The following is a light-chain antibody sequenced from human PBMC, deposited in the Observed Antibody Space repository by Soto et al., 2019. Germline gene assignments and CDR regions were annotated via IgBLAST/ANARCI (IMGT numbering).Light chain of an antibody. V-gene: IGKV1-8*01. CDR3: QQTYTTPEIT. CDR2: AAS. CDR1: QGISSY. Sequence: AIRMTQSPSSLSASTGDRVTITCRASQGISSYLAWYQQKPGKAPKLLIYAASTLQSGVPTRFSGSGSGTDFTLTISSLQPEDFAIYYCQQTYTTPEITFGQGTRLDIK. J-gene: IGKJ5*01.